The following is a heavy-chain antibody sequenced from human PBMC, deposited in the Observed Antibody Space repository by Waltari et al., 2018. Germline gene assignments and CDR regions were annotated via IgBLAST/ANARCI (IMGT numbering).Heavy chain of an antibody. J-gene: IGHJ4*02. Sequence: WGSWVRQSPEKGLEWIGQIHRSGRANYNPSLESRVTISVDTSNNQFYLRLTSTTAADTAVYYCARDRGIGLYLDSWGQGTLVTVSP. CDR3: ARDRGIGLYLDS. CDR2: IHRSGRA. D-gene: IGHD1-26*01. V-gene: IGHV4-4*02. CDR1: W.